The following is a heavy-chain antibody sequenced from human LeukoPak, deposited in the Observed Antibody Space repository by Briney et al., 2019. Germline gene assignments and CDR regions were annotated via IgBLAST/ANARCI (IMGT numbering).Heavy chain of an antibody. D-gene: IGHD2-2*01. CDR2: IIPIFGAA. CDR3: ARGYCSSTSCYYFDY. CDR1: GYTFTSYG. Sequence: ASVKVSCKASGYTFTSYGISWVRQAPGQGLEWMGGIIPIFGAANYAQKFHGRVTITADESTSTVYMELSSLRSEDTAVYYCARGYCSSTSCYYFDYWGQGTLVTVSS. V-gene: IGHV1-69*13. J-gene: IGHJ4*02.